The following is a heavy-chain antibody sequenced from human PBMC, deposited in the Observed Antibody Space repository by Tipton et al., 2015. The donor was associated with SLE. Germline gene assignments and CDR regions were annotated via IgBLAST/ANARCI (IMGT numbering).Heavy chain of an antibody. J-gene: IGHJ4*02. V-gene: IGHV4-39*07. CDR3: ARVGDYDFWSGYYPYYFDY. Sequence: TLSLTCTVSGGSISGSNYYWGWIRQPPGKGLEWIGSIYYSGSTNYNPSLKSRVTISVDTSKNQFSLKLSSVTAADTAVYYCARVGDYDFWSGYYPYYFDYWGQGTLVTVSS. CDR2: IYYSGST. D-gene: IGHD3-3*01. CDR1: GGSISGSNYY.